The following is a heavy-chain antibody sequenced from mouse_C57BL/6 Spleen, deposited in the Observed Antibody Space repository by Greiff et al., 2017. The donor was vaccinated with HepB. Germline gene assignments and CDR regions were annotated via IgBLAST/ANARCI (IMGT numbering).Heavy chain of an antibody. CDR2: IDPSDSYT. Sequence: QVQLKQPGAELVKPGASVKLSCKASGYTFTSYWMQWVKQRPGQGLEWIGEIDPSDSYTNYNQKFKGKATLTVDTSSSTAYMQLSSLTSEDSAVYYCARERDPDYWGQGTTLTVSS. J-gene: IGHJ2*01. D-gene: IGHD3-3*01. CDR1: GYTFTSYW. CDR3: ARERDPDY. V-gene: IGHV1-50*01.